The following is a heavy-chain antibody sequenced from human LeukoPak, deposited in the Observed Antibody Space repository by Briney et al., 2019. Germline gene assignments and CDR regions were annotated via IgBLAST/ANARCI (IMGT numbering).Heavy chain of an antibody. CDR2: IGGSTNTI. V-gene: IGHV3-48*01. D-gene: IGHD4-17*01. J-gene: IGHJ4*02. CDR3: ARDLYGDYSFDY. Sequence: PGGSLRLSCAASGFTFSNYWMHWVRQAPGKGLEWVSYIGGSTNTIYYADSVKGRFTISRDNAKNSLYLRVNSLRAEDTAVYYCARDLYGDYSFDYWGQGTLVTVSS. CDR1: GFTFSNYW.